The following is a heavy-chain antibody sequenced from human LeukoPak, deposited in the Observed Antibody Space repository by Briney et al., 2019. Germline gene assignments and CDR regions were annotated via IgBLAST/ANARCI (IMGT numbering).Heavy chain of an antibody. V-gene: IGHV1-8*01. CDR3: ARGLGHCSGGSCNHFDY. CDR1: GYTFTSYD. Sequence: ASVKVSCKASGYTFTSYDINWVRQATGQGLEWMGWMNPNSGNTGYAQKFQGRVTMTRNTSISTAYMELSSLRSEDTAVYYCARGLGHCSGGSCNHFDYWGQGTLVTVSS. CDR2: MNPNSGNT. D-gene: IGHD2-15*01. J-gene: IGHJ4*02.